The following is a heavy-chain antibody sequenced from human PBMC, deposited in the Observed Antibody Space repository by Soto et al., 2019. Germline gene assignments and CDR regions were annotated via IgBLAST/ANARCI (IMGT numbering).Heavy chain of an antibody. V-gene: IGHV1-3*01. CDR2: INAGNGNT. CDR3: ARPHELGLYYYYYGMDV. J-gene: IGHJ6*02. Sequence: GASVKVSCKASGYTFTSYAMHWVRQAPGQRLEWMGWINAGNGNTKYSQKFQGRVTITRDTSASTAYMELSSLRSEDTAVYYCARPHELGLYYYYYGMDVWGQGTTVTVPS. D-gene: IGHD6-13*01. CDR1: GYTFTSYA.